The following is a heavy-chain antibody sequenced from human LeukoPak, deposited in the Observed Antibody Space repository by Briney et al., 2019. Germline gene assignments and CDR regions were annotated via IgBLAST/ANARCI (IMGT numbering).Heavy chain of an antibody. CDR3: ARDHIAAAGYFDY. CDR2: IIPIFGTA. CDR1: GGAFSSYA. J-gene: IGHJ4*02. D-gene: IGHD6-13*01. V-gene: IGHV1-69*01. Sequence: ASVKVSCKASGGAFSSYAISWVRQAPGQGLEWMGGIIPIFGTANYAQKFQGRVTITADESTSTAYMELSSLRSEDTAVYYCARDHIAAAGYFDYWGQGTLVTVSS.